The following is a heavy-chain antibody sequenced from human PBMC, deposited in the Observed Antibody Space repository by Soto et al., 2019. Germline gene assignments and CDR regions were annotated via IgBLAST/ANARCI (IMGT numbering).Heavy chain of an antibody. CDR1: GYSFTSYW. V-gene: IGHV5-10-1*01. CDR3: ARQGPNLYYYYGMDV. Sequence: PGESLKISCNGSGYSFTSYWISWVRQMPGKGLEWMGRIDPSDSYTNYSPSFQGHVTISADKSISTAYLQWSSLKASDTAMYYCARQGPNLYYYYGMDVWGQGTTVTVSS. J-gene: IGHJ6*02. CDR2: IDPSDSYT.